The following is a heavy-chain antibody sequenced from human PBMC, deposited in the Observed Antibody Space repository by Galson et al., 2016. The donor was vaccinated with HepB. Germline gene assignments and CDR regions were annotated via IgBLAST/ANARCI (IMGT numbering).Heavy chain of an antibody. V-gene: IGHV7-4-1*02. J-gene: IGHJ5*02. D-gene: IGHD1-26*01. CDR2: INTSTGKA. CDR1: GYTFSNYG. CDR3: AKELLLASFWFDP. Sequence: SVKVSCKASGYTFSNYGINWVRQAPGQGLEWMGWINTSTGKATYAQGFTGRFVFSLDTSVHTAYLQISSLAAEDTAVYYCAKELLLASFWFDPWGQGTLVTVSS.